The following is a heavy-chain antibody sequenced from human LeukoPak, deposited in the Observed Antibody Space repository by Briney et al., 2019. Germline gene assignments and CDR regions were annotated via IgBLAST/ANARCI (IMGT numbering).Heavy chain of an antibody. J-gene: IGHJ4*02. D-gene: IGHD3-9*01. CDR3: AKDPIALSNYDILTGDY. Sequence: GGSLRLSCSASGFTFSSYGMHWVPQAPGKGLEWVAVISYDGSNKYYADSVKGRFTISRDNSKNTLYLQMNSLRAEDTAVYYCAKDPIALSNYDILTGDYWGQGTLVTVSS. V-gene: IGHV3-30*18. CDR2: ISYDGSNK. CDR1: GFTFSSYG.